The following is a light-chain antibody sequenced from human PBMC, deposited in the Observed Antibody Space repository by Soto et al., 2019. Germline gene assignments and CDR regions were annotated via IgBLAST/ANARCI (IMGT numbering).Light chain of an antibody. CDR3: SSYITSTTLQV. V-gene: IGLV2-14*03. J-gene: IGLJ1*01. Sequence: QSVLTQPASVSGSPGQSITISCTGMSSDVGAYNYVSWHQQHPGKAPKLMLFDVSNRPSGVSNRFSGSKSGNTASLTISGLQAEDEADYYCSSYITSTTLQVFGTGTKLTVL. CDR2: DVS. CDR1: SSDVGAYNY.